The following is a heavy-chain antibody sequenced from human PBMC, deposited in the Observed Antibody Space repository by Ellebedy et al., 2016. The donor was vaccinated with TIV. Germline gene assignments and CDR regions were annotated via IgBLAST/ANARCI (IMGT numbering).Heavy chain of an antibody. CDR1: GFTVSSNY. D-gene: IGHD4-17*01. V-gene: IGHV3-53*01. J-gene: IGHJ4*02. CDR3: AIALRSRGDY. Sequence: GGSLRLXCAASGFTVSSNYMSWVRQAPGKGLEWVSVIYSGGSTYYADSVKGRFTISRDNSKNTLYLQMNSLRAEDTAVYYCAIALRSRGDYWGQGTLVTVSS. CDR2: IYSGGST.